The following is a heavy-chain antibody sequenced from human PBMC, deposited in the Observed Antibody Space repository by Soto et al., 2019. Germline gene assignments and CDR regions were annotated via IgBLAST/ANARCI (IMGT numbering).Heavy chain of an antibody. J-gene: IGHJ2*01. V-gene: IGHV4-39*01. CDR1: GGSISSSSYY. D-gene: IGHD3-10*01. Sequence: SETLSLTCTVSGGSISSSSYYWGWIRQPPGKGLEWIGSIYYSGSTYYNPSLKSRVTISVDTSKNQFSLKLRSVTAADTAVYYCARRSFTMVRGVINWYFDLWGRGTLVTVSS. CDR3: ARRSFTMVRGVINWYFDL. CDR2: IYYSGST.